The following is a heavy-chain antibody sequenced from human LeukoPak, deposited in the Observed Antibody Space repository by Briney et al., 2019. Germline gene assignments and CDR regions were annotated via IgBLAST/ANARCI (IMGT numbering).Heavy chain of an antibody. CDR1: GYNVATYC. D-gene: IGHD6-13*01. V-gene: IGHV5-51*01. CDR3: ARRHSSSWSFDY. Sequence: GESLKISCKGSGYNVATYCIGWVRQMPGKGLEWMGIIYPGDSDTTYSPSFQGQVTISADKSIATAYLQWSLKASDTAMYYCARRHSSSWSFDYWGQGSLVTVSS. CDR2: IYPGDSDT. J-gene: IGHJ4*02.